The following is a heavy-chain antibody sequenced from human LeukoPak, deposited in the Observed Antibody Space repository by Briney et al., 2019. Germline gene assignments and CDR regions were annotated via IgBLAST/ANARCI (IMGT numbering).Heavy chain of an antibody. Sequence: SETLSLTCTASLVSISNYYWSWIRQPAGKGLEWIGRLYIGRDTDYNPSLKSRVTMSADTSNSQFSLKLSSVTAADTAVYYCASVRYYGSGPPWGQGTLVTVSS. CDR3: ASVRYYGSGPP. V-gene: IGHV4-4*07. D-gene: IGHD3-10*01. CDR2: LYIGRDT. J-gene: IGHJ5*02. CDR1: LVSISNYY.